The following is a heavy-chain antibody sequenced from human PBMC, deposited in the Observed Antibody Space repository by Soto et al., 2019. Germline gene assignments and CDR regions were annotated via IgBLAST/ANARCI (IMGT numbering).Heavy chain of an antibody. CDR1: GGTFSSYT. Sequence: ASVKVSCKASGGTFSSYTISWVRQAPGQGLEWMGRIIPILGIANYAQKFQGRVTITGDKSTSTAYMELSRLRSDDTAVYYCARVHHNYDAFDIWSQGTMVAVSS. CDR2: IIPILGIA. V-gene: IGHV1-69*02. CDR3: ARVHHNYDAFDI. D-gene: IGHD4-4*01. J-gene: IGHJ3*02.